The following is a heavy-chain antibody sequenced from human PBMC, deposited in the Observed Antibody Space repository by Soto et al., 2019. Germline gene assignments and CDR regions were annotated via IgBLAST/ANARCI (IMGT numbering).Heavy chain of an antibody. CDR1: GSTFRSYP. D-gene: IGHD2-8*02. CDR3: ARGGYSWRAVSRYYYGMDV. Sequence: QVQLVESGGGVVQPGRSRRLSCAASGSTFRSYPMHWARQAPGKGLEWVPAISNDGSNKSYEDSVKGRFTISRDNSKNPLYLQMNSLGAEDTAVYYCARGGYSWRAVSRYYYGMDVWCQGTTVTVSS. CDR2: ISNDGSNK. V-gene: IGHV3-30-3*01. J-gene: IGHJ6*02.